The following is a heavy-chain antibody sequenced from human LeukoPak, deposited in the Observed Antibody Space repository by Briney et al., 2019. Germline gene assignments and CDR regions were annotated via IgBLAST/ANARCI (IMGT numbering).Heavy chain of an antibody. V-gene: IGHV3-30*18. D-gene: IGHD1-26*01. Sequence: GGSLRLSCAASGFTFSSYGMHWVRQAPGKGLEWVAVISYDGSNKYYADSVKGRFTISRDNSKNTLYLQMNSLRAGDTAVYYCAKDVGYWGQGTLVTVSS. CDR1: GFTFSSYG. J-gene: IGHJ4*02. CDR2: ISYDGSNK. CDR3: AKDVGY.